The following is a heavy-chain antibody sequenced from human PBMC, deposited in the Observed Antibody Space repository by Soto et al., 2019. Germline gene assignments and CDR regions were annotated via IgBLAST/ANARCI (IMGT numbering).Heavy chain of an antibody. V-gene: IGHV3-23*01. D-gene: IGHD3-3*01. CDR3: AKGPIFGVENIYDY. Sequence: DVQLWESGGDLVQPGGSLRLSCAASGFTFSSYAMSWVRQAPGKGLEWVSSMSGAGRSSYDADSVKGRFTISRDNSKNSLYLQMNNLRAEDTALYDCAKGPIFGVENIYDYWVQGTLVTVSS. CDR1: GFTFSSYA. J-gene: IGHJ4*02. CDR2: MSGAGRSS.